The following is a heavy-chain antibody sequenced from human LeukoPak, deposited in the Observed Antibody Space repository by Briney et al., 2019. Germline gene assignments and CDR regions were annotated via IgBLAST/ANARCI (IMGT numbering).Heavy chain of an antibody. V-gene: IGHV4-4*07. CDR2: IHTSGST. D-gene: IGHD6-19*01. J-gene: IGHJ4*02. CDR3: AGRAQTTGWSFDY. Sequence: SETLSLTCIVSGVSISSYYWGCIRQPAGKGLEWIGQIHTSGSTNYNPSLKSRVAMSVDTSKNQFSLELSSVTAADTDVYYCAGRAQTTGWSFDYWGQGALVTVSS. CDR1: GVSISSYY.